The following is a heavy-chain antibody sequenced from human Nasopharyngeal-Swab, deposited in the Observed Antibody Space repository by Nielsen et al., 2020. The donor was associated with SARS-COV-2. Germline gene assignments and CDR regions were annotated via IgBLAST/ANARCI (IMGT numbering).Heavy chain of an antibody. J-gene: IGHJ4*02. CDR1: GYSFTSYW. D-gene: IGHD3-10*01. CDR3: ARQRFTYGSGSYQGGYYFDY. V-gene: IGHV5-51*01. Sequence: KVSCKGSGYSFTSYWIGWVRQKPGKGLEWMGIIYPGDCDTRYRPSFQGQVTISADKSISTAYLQWSSLKASDTAMYYCARQRFTYGSGSYQGGYYFDYWGQGTLVTVSS. CDR2: IYPGDCDT.